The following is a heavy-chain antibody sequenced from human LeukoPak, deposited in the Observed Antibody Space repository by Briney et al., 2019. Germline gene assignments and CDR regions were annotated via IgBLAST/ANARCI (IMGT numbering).Heavy chain of an antibody. CDR1: GGTFISYA. CDR3: ARDFGLIDAGLVENDY. J-gene: IGHJ4*02. CDR2: IIPIFGTA. Sequence: ASVKVSCKASGGTFISYAISWVRQAPGQGREWMGRIIPIFGTANYAQKFQGRVTITTDESTSTAYMELSSLRSEDTAVYYCARDFGLIDAGLVENDYWGQGTLVTVSS. D-gene: IGHD2/OR15-2a*01. V-gene: IGHV1-69*05.